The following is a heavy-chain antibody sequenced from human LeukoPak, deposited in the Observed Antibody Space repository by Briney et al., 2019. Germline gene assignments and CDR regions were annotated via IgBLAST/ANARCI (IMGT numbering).Heavy chain of an antibody. D-gene: IGHD6-13*01. CDR1: GFTFSSYG. CDR3: AKGGRAAAGTGRDY. Sequence: GGSLRLSCAASGFTFSSYGMHWVRQAPGKGLEWVAFIRYDGSNKYYADSVKGRFTISRDNSKSTLYLQMNSLRAEDTAVYYCAKGGRAAAGTGRDYWGQGTLVTVSS. V-gene: IGHV3-30*02. J-gene: IGHJ4*02. CDR2: IRYDGSNK.